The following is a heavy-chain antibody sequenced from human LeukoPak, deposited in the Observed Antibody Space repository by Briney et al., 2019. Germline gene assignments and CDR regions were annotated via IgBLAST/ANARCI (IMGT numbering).Heavy chain of an antibody. D-gene: IGHD4-17*01. Sequence: GGSLRLSCAASGFTFSSYWMSWVRQAPGKGLEWVANINQDGSVKSYVDSVEGRFTISRDNAKKSLYLQMSSLRAEDTAVYYCAGDDFGDYVLYWGQGTLVTVSS. J-gene: IGHJ4*02. CDR2: INQDGSVK. CDR3: AGDDFGDYVLY. CDR1: GFTFSSYW. V-gene: IGHV3-7*05.